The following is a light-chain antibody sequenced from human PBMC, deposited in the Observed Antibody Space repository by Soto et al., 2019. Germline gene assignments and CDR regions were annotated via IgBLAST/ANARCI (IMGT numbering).Light chain of an antibody. Sequence: VMTQSPATLSVSPGERATLSCRASQSVSSKLAWYQQKPGQAPRLLIYGAYNRATGIPARFSGSGSGTEFNLTISSLQSEDFAVYYCQQYHQWPLSFGGGTKVEIK. J-gene: IGKJ4*01. CDR2: GAY. CDR3: QQYHQWPLS. CDR1: QSVSSK. V-gene: IGKV3-15*01.